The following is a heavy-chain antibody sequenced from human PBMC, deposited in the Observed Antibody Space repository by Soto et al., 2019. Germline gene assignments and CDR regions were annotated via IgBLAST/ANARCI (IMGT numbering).Heavy chain of an antibody. CDR2: INPNSGNT. V-gene: IGHV1-2*02. CDR1: GYTFTSYG. D-gene: IGHD6-6*01. J-gene: IGHJ3*02. Sequence: ASVKVSCKASGYTFTSYGISWVRQAPGQGLEWMGWINPNSGNTNYAQKFQGRVTMTRDTSISTAYMELSRLRSDDTAVYYCARDLWSGSSSISRAFDIWGQGTMVTVSS. CDR3: ARDLWSGSSSISRAFDI.